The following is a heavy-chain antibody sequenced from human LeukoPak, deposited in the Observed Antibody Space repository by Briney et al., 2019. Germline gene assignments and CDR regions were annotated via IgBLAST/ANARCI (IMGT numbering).Heavy chain of an antibody. D-gene: IGHD6-13*01. Sequence: SETLSLTCTVSGGSISSGSYYWSWIRQPAGKGLEWIGRIYTSGSTNYNPSLKSRVTISVDTSKNQFSLKLSSVTAADTAVYYCARAVTSSSSWYKWVNWFDPWGQGTLVTVSS. V-gene: IGHV4-61*02. CDR2: IYTSGST. CDR1: GGSISSGSYY. J-gene: IGHJ5*02. CDR3: ARAVTSSSSWYKWVNWFDP.